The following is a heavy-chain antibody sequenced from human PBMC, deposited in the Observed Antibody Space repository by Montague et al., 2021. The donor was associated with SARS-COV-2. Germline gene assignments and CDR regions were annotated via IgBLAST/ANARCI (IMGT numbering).Heavy chain of an antibody. D-gene: IGHD3-10*01. Sequence: SETLSLTCTVSGASISSSSCYWGWIRQPPGKGLEWIGSIYSSGSTNYNPSLKSRVTMSVDTSKNQFSLKLSSVTAADTALYYCASDGPRSYYYGSGTYTWGCYGMDFWGQGTTVTVSS. V-gene: IGHV4-39*07. CDR2: IYSSGST. CDR3: ASDGPRSYYYGSGTYTWGCYGMDF. CDR1: GASISSSSCY. J-gene: IGHJ6*02.